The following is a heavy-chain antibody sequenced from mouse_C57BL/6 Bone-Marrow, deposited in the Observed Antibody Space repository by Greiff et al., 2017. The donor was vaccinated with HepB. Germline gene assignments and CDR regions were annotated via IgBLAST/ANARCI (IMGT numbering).Heavy chain of an antibody. CDR3: ARNDGNCENYFDY. J-gene: IGHJ2*01. V-gene: IGHV1-52*01. D-gene: IGHD2-1*01. CDR2: IDPSDSET. Sequence: VQLQQPGAELVRPGSSVKLSCKASGYTFTSYWMHWVKQRPIQGLEWIGNIDPSDSETHYNQKFKYKATLTLDKSSSTAYMQLSSLTSEDSAVYYCARNDGNCENYFDYWGQGTTLTVSS. CDR1: GYTFTSYW.